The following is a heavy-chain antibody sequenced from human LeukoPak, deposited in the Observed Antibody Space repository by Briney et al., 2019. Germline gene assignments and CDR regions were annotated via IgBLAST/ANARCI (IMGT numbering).Heavy chain of an antibody. J-gene: IGHJ4*02. D-gene: IGHD3-16*01. Sequence: GGSLRLSCAASGFTFSSYSMNWVRQVPGKGLEWVSAISGSGGTTYYADSVKGRVTISRDNSKNTLYLQMDSLRAEDRAVYYCAKGGGYFDYWGQGTLVPVSS. CDR3: AKGGGYFDY. CDR1: GFTFSSYS. CDR2: ISGSGGTT. V-gene: IGHV3-23*01.